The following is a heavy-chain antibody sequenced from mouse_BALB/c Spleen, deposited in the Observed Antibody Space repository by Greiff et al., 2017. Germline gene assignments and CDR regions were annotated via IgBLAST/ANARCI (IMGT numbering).Heavy chain of an antibody. D-gene: IGHD4-1*01. CDR1: GYTFTDYA. Sequence: VKLQESGAELVRPGVSVKISCKGSGYTFTDYAMHWVKQSHAKSLEWIGVISTYYGDASYNQKFKGKATMTVDKSSSTAYMELARLTSEDSAIYYCARKGLGRGYFDYWGQGTTLTVSS. V-gene: IGHV1S137*01. CDR2: ISTYYGDA. CDR3: ARKGLGRGYFDY. J-gene: IGHJ2*01.